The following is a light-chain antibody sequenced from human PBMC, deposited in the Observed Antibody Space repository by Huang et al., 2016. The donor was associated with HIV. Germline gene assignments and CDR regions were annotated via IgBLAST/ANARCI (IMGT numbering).Light chain of an antibody. CDR3: QQRFSTTIT. V-gene: IGKV1-39*01. Sequence: DIQMTQSPPSLFASVGDSVTIACRASQNVKTYLNGYQQKPGQAPRLLIFAASRLRSGVPSRFSGIGSGTEFTLTISSLQLEDFATYYCQQRFSTTITFGQGTRLDIK. CDR1: QNVKTY. CDR2: AAS. J-gene: IGKJ5*01.